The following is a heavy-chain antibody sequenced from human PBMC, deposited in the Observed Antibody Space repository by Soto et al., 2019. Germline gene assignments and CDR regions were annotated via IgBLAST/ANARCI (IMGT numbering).Heavy chain of an antibody. J-gene: IGHJ4*02. D-gene: IGHD6-13*01. V-gene: IGHV3-33*01. CDR3: ARGPVYSSSWYLDY. CDR1: GFTFSSYG. CDR2: IWYDGSNK. Sequence: SLRLSCAASGFTFSSYGMHWVRQAPGKGLEWVAVIWYDGSNKYYADSVKGRFTISRDNSKNTLYLQMNSLRAEDTAVYYCARGPVYSSSWYLDYWGQGTLVTVSS.